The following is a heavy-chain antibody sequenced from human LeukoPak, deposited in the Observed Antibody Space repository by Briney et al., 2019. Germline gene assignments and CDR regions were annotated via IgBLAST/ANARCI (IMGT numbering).Heavy chain of an antibody. D-gene: IGHD6-13*01. CDR1: GFTFSSYW. V-gene: IGHV3-7*03. CDR2: IKKDVGEK. J-gene: IGHJ4*02. CDR3: ARASGTWYSSSWYYFDY. Sequence: GGSLRLSCAASGFTFSSYWMSWVRQAPGKGLEWVASIKKDVGEKFYVDSVKGRFTISRDNAKNSLYLQMNSLRAEDTAVYYCARASGTWYSSSWYYFDYWGQGTLVTVSS.